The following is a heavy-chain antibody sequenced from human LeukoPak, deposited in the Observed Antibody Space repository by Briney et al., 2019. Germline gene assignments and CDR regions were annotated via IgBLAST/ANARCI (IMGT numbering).Heavy chain of an antibody. D-gene: IGHD5-12*01. Sequence: GGSLRLSCAVPGIHFRGYWMASVRQAPGKGLVWVANMKQDVSEKCYVDSVKGRFTISRDNAKNSLYLERNSLRVEDTAVYYCARDLGHTGYDLYDYWGQGTLVTVSS. V-gene: IGHV3-7*01. CDR1: GIHFRGYW. CDR3: ARDLGHTGYDLYDY. CDR2: MKQDVSEK. J-gene: IGHJ4*02.